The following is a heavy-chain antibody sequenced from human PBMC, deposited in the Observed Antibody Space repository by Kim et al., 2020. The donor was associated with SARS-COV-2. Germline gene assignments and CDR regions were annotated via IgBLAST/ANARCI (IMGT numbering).Heavy chain of an antibody. D-gene: IGHD3-3*01. J-gene: IGHJ3*01. Sequence: GGSLRPSCAASEFVFSNYAMHWVRQAPGKGLEWVAVIRYDGSNTYYSDSVKGRFTISRDNSNNMLYLQMNGLRVEDTAVYYCAKDWRAFDTWGQGTMVTVSS. V-gene: IGHV3-30*02. CDR3: AKDWRAFDT. CDR1: EFVFSNYA. CDR2: IRYDGSNT.